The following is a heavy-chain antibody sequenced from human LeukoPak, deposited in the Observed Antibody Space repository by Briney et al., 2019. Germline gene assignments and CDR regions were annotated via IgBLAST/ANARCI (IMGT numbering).Heavy chain of an antibody. CDR1: GDSVSVNSDV. CDR2: TYYKSKWYN. CDR3: ARDADWGYDAFDI. V-gene: IGHV6-1*01. Sequence: SQTLSLTCAISGDSVSVNSDVWNWIRQSPSRGLEWLGRTYYKSKWYNDYAVSVNSRITISPDTSKNQFSLQVNSVTPEDTAVYYCARDADWGYDAFDIWGRGTMVTVSS. D-gene: IGHD7-27*01. J-gene: IGHJ3*02.